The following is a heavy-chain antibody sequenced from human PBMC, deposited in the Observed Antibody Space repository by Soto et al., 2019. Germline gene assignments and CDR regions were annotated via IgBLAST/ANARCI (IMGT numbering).Heavy chain of an antibody. CDR3: VKVSSSWYAGFFDL. CDR1: GGSITGYH. CDR2: IHNSGIT. D-gene: IGHD6-13*01. J-gene: IGHJ4*02. Sequence: PSETLSLTCTVSGGSITGYHWSWIRQPPGKGLEWIGYIHNSGITNYNPSLQSRVTISVDTSKNHFSLKLTSVTASDTAVYYCVKVSSSWYAGFFDLWGQRTLVTVSS. V-gene: IGHV4-59*01.